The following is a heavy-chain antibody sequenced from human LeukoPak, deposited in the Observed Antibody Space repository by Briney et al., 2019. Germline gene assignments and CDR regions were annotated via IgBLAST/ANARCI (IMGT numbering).Heavy chain of an antibody. D-gene: IGHD6-13*01. Sequence: PGGSLRLSCAASGFTFSSYWMHWVRQAPGKGLVWVSRINSDGSSTSYADSVKGRFTISRDNAKNTLYLQMNSLRAEDTAVYYCAREEAAAGPYYYYGMDVWGQGTMVTVSS. V-gene: IGHV3-74*01. J-gene: IGHJ6*02. CDR2: INSDGSST. CDR3: AREEAAAGPYYYYGMDV. CDR1: GFTFSSYW.